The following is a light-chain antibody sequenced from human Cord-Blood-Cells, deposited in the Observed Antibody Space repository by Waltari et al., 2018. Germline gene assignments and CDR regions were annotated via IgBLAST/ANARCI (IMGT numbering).Light chain of an antibody. V-gene: IGLV1-40*01. J-gene: IGLJ2*01. CDR1: SSNIGAGYD. Sequence: QSVLTQPPSVSGAPGQRVTISCTGSSSNIGAGYDVHWYQQLPGTAPKLPIYGNSSRPSGVPARFSGSKSGTSASLAITGLQAEDEADYSCQSYDSSLSGSVFGGGTKLTVL. CDR3: QSYDSSLSGSV. CDR2: GNS.